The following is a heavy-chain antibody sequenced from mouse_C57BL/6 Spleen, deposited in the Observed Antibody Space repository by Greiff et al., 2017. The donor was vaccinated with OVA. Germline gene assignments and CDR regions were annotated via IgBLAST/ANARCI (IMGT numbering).Heavy chain of an antibody. CDR3: ARPSHYYGSSLGGYFDV. CDR1: GFTFSSYG. D-gene: IGHD1-1*01. Sequence: EVQLVESGGDLVKPGGSLKLSCAASGFTFSSYGMSWVRQTPDKRLEWVATISSGGSYTYYPDSVKGRFTISRDNAKNTLYLQMSSLKSEDTAMYYCARPSHYYGSSLGGYFDVWGTGTTVTVSS. V-gene: IGHV5-6*01. J-gene: IGHJ1*03. CDR2: ISSGGSYT.